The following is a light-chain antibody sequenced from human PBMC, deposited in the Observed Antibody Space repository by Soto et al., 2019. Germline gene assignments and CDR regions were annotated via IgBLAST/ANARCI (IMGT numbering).Light chain of an antibody. J-gene: IGLJ1*01. Sequence: QSVVTQPASVSGSPGQSVPISCTGTSSEVCGYNYVSWYQHHPGKAPKLMIYDVSNRPSGVSNRFSGSKSGYTASLTISGLQPEDEADYYCSSHTTSNTRQTVFATGTKVTVL. CDR3: SSHTTSNTRQTV. V-gene: IGLV2-14*03. CDR1: SSEVCGYNY. CDR2: DVS.